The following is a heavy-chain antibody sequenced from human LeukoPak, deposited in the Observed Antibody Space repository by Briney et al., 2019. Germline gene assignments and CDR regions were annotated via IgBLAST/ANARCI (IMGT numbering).Heavy chain of an antibody. V-gene: IGHV1-46*01. CDR1: GYTFTSYY. D-gene: IGHD3-22*01. Sequence: ASVKVSCKASGYTFTSYYMHWVRQAPGQGLEWMGIINPSGGSTSYAQKFQGRVTMTRDTSTSTVYMELSSLRSEDTAVNYCARDSRDSRKNNWFDPWGQGTLVTVSS. CDR2: INPSGGST. J-gene: IGHJ5*02. CDR3: ARDSRDSRKNNWFDP.